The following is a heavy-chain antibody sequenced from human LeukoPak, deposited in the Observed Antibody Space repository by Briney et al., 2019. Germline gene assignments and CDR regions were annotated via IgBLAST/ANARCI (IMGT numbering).Heavy chain of an antibody. CDR3: ARSRTRYYYDSSGYYRDFDY. V-gene: IGHV5-51*01. J-gene: IGHJ4*02. CDR1: GYSFTSYW. CDR2: MNPIDSDT. D-gene: IGHD3-22*01. Sequence: GESLKISCKGSGYSFTSYWIGWVRQMPGKGLEWMGIMNPIDSDTRYSPSFQGQVTISADKSISTAYLQWSSLKASDTAMYYCARSRTRYYYDSSGYYRDFDYWGQGTLVTVSS.